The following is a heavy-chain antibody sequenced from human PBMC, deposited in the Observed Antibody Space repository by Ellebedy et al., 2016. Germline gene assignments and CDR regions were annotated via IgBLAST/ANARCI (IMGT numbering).Heavy chain of an antibody. D-gene: IGHD3-22*01. Sequence: GESLKISCAASGFTFSSYAMHWVRQAPGKGLEWVAVISYDGSNKYYADSVKGRFTISRDNSKNTLYLQMNSLRSDDTAVYYCARDAYYDSSGFYDHAFDIWGQGTMVTVSS. CDR3: ARDAYYDSSGFYDHAFDI. CDR1: GFTFSSYA. CDR2: ISYDGSNK. V-gene: IGHV3-30*04. J-gene: IGHJ3*02.